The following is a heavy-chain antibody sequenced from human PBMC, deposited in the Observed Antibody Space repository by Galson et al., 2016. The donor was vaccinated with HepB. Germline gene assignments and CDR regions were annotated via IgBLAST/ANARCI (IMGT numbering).Heavy chain of an antibody. V-gene: IGHV5-51*01. J-gene: IGHJ5*02. Sequence: QSGAEVKKPGESLEISCRGSGYTFTIYWIVWVRQLPGKGLEWMGSIYPGDSNTRYSPSFQGQVTVSADGSINTAYLQWSSLRASDNAMYYCARLNGYYGSGSFGWFDPWGQGTLVTVSS. CDR2: IYPGDSNT. CDR3: ARLNGYYGSGSFGWFDP. D-gene: IGHD3-10*01. CDR1: GYTFTIYW.